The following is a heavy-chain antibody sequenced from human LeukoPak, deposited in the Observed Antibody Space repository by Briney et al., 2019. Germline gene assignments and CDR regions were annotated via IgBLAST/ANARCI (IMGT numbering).Heavy chain of an antibody. J-gene: IGHJ4*02. CDR2: IYYTGNT. V-gene: IGHV4-59*08. D-gene: IGHD3-10*01. Sequence: GSLRLSCAASGFTVSSNYMSWIRQPPGKGLEWIGNIYYTGNTNYNPSLKSRVTISIDTSKNQFSLKLSSVTAADTAVYYCARLDWFGGRFDYWGQGTLVTVSS. CDR3: ARLDWFGGRFDY. CDR1: GFTVSSNY.